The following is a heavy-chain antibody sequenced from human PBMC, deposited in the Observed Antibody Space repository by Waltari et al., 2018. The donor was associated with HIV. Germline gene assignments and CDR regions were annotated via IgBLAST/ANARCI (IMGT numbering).Heavy chain of an antibody. CDR2: ISHSGST. Sequence: QVQLQQWGAGLLKSSATLSLTCAVYGGSFTGYYWTWVRQPPGKGLEWIGEISHSGSTNYNPSLKSRVTISLDASRNQFSLKLTSVTAADTAVFYCARCKKVAIVAAGNYNWFDPWGQGTLVTVSS. J-gene: IGHJ5*02. V-gene: IGHV4-34*01. CDR3: ARCKKVAIVAAGNYNWFDP. CDR1: GGSFTGYY. D-gene: IGHD5-12*01.